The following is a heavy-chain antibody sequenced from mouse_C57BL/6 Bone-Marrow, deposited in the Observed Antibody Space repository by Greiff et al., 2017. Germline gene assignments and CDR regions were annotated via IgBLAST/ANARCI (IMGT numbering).Heavy chain of an antibody. CDR3: TRFITTVVAKDRNYFDY. CDR2: IDPEDGDT. J-gene: IGHJ2*01. Sequence: VQLQQSGAELVRPGASVKLSCTASGFNIKDYYMHWVKQRPEQGLEWIGRIDPEDGDTEYAPKFQGKATMTADTSSNTAYLQLSSLTSEDTAVYYCTRFITTVVAKDRNYFDYWGQGTTLTVSS. D-gene: IGHD1-1*01. V-gene: IGHV14-1*01. CDR1: GFNIKDYY.